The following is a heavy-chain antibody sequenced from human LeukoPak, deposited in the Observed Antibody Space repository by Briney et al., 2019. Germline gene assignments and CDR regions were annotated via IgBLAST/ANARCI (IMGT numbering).Heavy chain of an antibody. CDR3: ARAGGTSWADY. J-gene: IGHJ4*02. Sequence: GSLRLPCEASGFTFRDYWMTWVRQAPGKGLEWVANVKQDGTEKFYVDSVKGRFTISRDNGKNSLYLQMNSLRVEDTAIYYCARAGGTSWADYWGQGTLVTVSS. CDR2: VKQDGTEK. V-gene: IGHV3-7*01. D-gene: IGHD6-13*01. CDR1: GFTFRDYW.